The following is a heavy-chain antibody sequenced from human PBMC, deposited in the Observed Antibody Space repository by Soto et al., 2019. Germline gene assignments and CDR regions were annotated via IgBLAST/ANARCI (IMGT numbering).Heavy chain of an antibody. CDR3: ARANWYSEY. Sequence: QVQLQESGPGLVKPSETLSLTCTVSGGSISHHYWSWIRQPPGKGLQWIGYIYYTGNTNYNPSLNSRVTMSVDTSKNQISLKLSSVTAAETAVYYCARANWYSEYWGQGTLVTVSS. CDR2: IYYTGNT. CDR1: GGSISHHY. D-gene: IGHD7-27*01. J-gene: IGHJ4*02. V-gene: IGHV4-59*11.